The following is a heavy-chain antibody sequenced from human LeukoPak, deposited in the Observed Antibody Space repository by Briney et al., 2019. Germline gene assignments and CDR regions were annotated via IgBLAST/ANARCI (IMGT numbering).Heavy chain of an antibody. J-gene: IGHJ4*02. CDR3: ARDCSSTSCRTQSDY. CDR1: GGTFSSYA. CDR2: IIPIFGTA. D-gene: IGHD2-2*01. V-gene: IGHV1-69*01. Sequence: SVKVSCKATGGTFSSYAISWVRQAPGQGLEWMGGIIPIFGTANYAQKFQGRVTITADESTSTAYMELSSLRSEDTAVYYCARDCSSTSCRTQSDYWGQGTLVTVSS.